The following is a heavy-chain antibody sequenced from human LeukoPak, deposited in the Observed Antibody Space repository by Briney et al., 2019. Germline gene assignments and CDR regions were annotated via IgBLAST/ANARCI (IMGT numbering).Heavy chain of an antibody. CDR1: GFTFSSYG. CDR3: ARADETTWGIDP. CDR2: ISYDGSNK. Sequence: GGSLRLSCAASGFTFSSYGMHWVRQAPGKGLEWVAVISYDGSNKYYADSVKGRFTISRDNSKNTLYLQMNSLRAEDTAVYYCARADETTWGIDPWGQGTLVTVSS. J-gene: IGHJ5*02. D-gene: IGHD3-16*01. V-gene: IGHV3-30*03.